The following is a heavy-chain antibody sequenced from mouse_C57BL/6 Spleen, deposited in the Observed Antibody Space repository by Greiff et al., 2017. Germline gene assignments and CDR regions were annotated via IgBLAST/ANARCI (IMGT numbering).Heavy chain of an antibody. CDR2: INPSSGYT. D-gene: IGHD2-2*01. Sequence: QVQLQQSGAELARPGASVKMSCKASGYTFTSYTMHWVKQRPGQGLEWIGYINPSSGYTKYNQKFKDKATLTADKSSSTAYMQLSSLTSEDSAVYYCASRGLRPPFDYWGQGTTLTVSS. CDR1: GYTFTSYT. V-gene: IGHV1-4*01. J-gene: IGHJ2*01. CDR3: ASRGLRPPFDY.